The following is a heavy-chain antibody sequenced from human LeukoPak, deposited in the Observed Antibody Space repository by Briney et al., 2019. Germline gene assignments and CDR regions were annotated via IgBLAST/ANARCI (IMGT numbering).Heavy chain of an antibody. CDR2: IIPIFGTA. J-gene: IGHJ4*02. CDR1: GGTFSSYA. Sequence: SVKVSCKASGGTFSSYAISWVRQAPGQGLEWMGGIIPIFGTANYAQKFQGRVTITADESTSTAYMELNSLRSEDTAVYYCARDAVGVAAAGTDYWGQGTLVTVSS. V-gene: IGHV1-69*01. CDR3: ARDAVGVAAAGTDY. D-gene: IGHD6-13*01.